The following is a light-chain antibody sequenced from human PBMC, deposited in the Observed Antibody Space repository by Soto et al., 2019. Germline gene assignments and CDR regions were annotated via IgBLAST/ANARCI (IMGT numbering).Light chain of an antibody. J-gene: IGLJ2*01. CDR3: QSYDNSLSGVV. CDR2: GNN. V-gene: IGLV1-40*01. CDR1: SSNIGAGYG. Sequence: QSVLAQPPSVSGAPGQRVTISCTGSSSNIGAGYGVHWYQQFQGTAPKLLIYGNNNRPSGVPDRFSGSKSDSSASLAITGLQAEDEADYYCQSYDNSLSGVVFRGGTKLTVL.